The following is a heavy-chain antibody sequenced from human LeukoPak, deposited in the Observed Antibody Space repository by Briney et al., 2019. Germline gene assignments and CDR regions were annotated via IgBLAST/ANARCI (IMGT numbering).Heavy chain of an antibody. D-gene: IGHD6-6*01. V-gene: IGHV3-49*04. CDR1: GFTFGDYA. CDR3: TRSRRYSSSSGTFAFDI. Sequence: GGSLRLSCTASGFTFGDYAMSWVRQAPGKGLGWVGFIRSKAYGGTTEYAASVKGRFTISRDDSKSIAYLQMNSLKTEDTAVYYCTRSRRYSSSSGTFAFDIWGQGTMVTVSS. J-gene: IGHJ3*02. CDR2: IRSKAYGGTT.